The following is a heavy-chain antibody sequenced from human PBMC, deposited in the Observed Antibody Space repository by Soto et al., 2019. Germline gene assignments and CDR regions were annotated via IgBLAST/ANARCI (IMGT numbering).Heavy chain of an antibody. D-gene: IGHD6-19*01. Sequence: EVHLLESGGGLVQPGGSLRLSCVASRFTFSRYAMTWVRQAPGRGLEWVSTITGGSGGTYFADSVKGRFSISRDNSRTTVFLQMNSLRAEDTAVYYCAKTNPSRARSGWNDWFDPWGQGTLVTVSS. CDR1: RFTFSRYA. CDR3: AKTNPSRARSGWNDWFDP. CDR2: ITGGSGGT. J-gene: IGHJ5*02. V-gene: IGHV3-23*01.